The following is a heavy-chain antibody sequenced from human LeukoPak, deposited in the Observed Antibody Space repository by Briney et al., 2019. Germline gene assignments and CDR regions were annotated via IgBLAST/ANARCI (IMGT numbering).Heavy chain of an antibody. V-gene: IGHV1-24*01. CDR2: FDPEDGET. CDR3: ATAPLGKITMVRGVIMFDY. CDR1: GYTFTGYY. D-gene: IGHD3-10*01. J-gene: IGHJ4*02. Sequence: GASVKVSCKASGYTFTGYYMHWVRQAPGKGLEWMGGFDPEDGETIYAQKFQGRVTMTEDTSTDTAYMELSSLRSEDTAVYYCATAPLGKITMVRGVIMFDYWGQGTLVTVSS.